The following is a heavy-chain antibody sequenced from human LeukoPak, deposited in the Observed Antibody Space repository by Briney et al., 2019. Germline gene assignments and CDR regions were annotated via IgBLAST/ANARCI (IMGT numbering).Heavy chain of an antibody. CDR3: ARDSSSPAALGLDAFDI. V-gene: IGHV3-30-3*01. CDR1: GFTFSSYW. Sequence: GGSLRLSCAASGFTFSSYWMHWVRQAPGKGLEWVAVISYDGSNKYYADSVKGRFTISRDNSKNTLYLQMNSLRAEDTAVYYCARDSSSPAALGLDAFDIWGQGTMVTVSS. CDR2: ISYDGSNK. J-gene: IGHJ3*02. D-gene: IGHD2-2*01.